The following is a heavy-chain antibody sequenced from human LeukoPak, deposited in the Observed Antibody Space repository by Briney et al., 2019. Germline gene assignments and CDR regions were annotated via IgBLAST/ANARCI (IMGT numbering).Heavy chain of an antibody. J-gene: IGHJ4*02. CDR3: ARTLSYDSSENFDY. Sequence: GESLKISCKGSGYTFTSYWIGWVRQMPGKGLEWMGIIYPGDSDTRYSPSFQGQVTMSADKSISTAYLQWSSLKASDTAMYYRARTLSYDSSENFDYWGQGTLVTVSS. CDR1: GYTFTSYW. D-gene: IGHD3-22*01. V-gene: IGHV5-51*01. CDR2: IYPGDSDT.